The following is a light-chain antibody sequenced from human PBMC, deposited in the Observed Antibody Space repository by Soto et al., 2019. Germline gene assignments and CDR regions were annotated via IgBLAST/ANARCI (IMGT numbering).Light chain of an antibody. Sequence: QSALTQPRSVSGSPGQSVTISCTGTSSDVGGYNYVTWYQHHPGKAPKLMISDVNNRASGVPDRFSGSKSGNTASLTISGLQAEDEADYYCCSFGGRVFVFGTGTKLTVL. CDR1: SSDVGGYNY. CDR3: CSFGGRVFV. V-gene: IGLV2-11*01. CDR2: DVN. J-gene: IGLJ1*01.